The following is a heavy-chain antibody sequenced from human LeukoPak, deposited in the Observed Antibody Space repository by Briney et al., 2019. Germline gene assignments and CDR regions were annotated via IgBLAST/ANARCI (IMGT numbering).Heavy chain of an antibody. J-gene: IGHJ4*02. D-gene: IGHD6-13*01. CDR3: AKGIAAAMDY. CDR2: ISDSGGGT. Sequence: PGGSLRLSCAASGFTFSSYALSWVRQAPGKGLEWVSAISDSGGGTYYADSVKGRFTISRDNSRNTLYLQMNSLRADDTAVYYCAKGIAAAMDYWGQGTLVTVSA. CDR1: GFTFSSYA. V-gene: IGHV3-23*01.